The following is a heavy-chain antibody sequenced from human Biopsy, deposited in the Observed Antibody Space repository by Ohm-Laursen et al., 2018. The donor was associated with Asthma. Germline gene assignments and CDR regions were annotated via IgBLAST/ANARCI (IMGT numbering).Heavy chain of an antibody. J-gene: IGHJ4*02. CDR3: ASDFPKDYVRYNFQF. CDR1: GYSLTDLS. Sequence: SVKVSCKISGYSLTDLSMHWVRQAPGQELEWMGGRDHEEGGTVNARRFQGRVTMTEDTSTDTAYMELSSLSSDDTAVYYCASDFPKDYVRYNFQFWGQGTLVTVSS. D-gene: IGHD4-17*01. CDR2: RDHEEGGT. V-gene: IGHV1-24*01.